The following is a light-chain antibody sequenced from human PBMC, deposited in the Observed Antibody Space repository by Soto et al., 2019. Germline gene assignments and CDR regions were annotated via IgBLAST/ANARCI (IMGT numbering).Light chain of an antibody. J-gene: IGKJ4*01. V-gene: IGKV1-9*01. Sequence: DIQMTQSPSSLSASVGGRVTITCRASQSISSHLNWYQQKPGKAPKLLIYDASTLKSGVPSRFSGSGSGTEFSLTISNLQPEDFVTYYCQHLNSYPLTFGGGTKVDIK. CDR3: QHLNSYPLT. CDR2: DAS. CDR1: QSISSH.